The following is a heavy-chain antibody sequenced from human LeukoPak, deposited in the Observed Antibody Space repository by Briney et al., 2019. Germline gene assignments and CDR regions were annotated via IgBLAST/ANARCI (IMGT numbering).Heavy chain of an antibody. D-gene: IGHD4-17*01. CDR2: INPNSGGT. CDR3: ARHHESYKYYGDYLNCFDP. V-gene: IGHV1-2*06. J-gene: IGHJ5*02. CDR1: GYTFTGYY. Sequence: ASVKVSCKASGYTFTGYYIHWVRQAPGQGLEWMGRINPNSGGTNYTQKFQGRVTMTRDTSISTAYMELRRLTSDDTAVCYCARHHESYKYYGDYLNCFDPWGQGTLVTVSS.